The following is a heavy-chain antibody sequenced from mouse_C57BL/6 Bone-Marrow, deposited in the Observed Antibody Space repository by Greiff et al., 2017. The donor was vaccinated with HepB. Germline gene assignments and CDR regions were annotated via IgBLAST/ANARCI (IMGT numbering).Heavy chain of an antibody. CDR1: GFTFSDYG. CDR3: ARDHDYGAWFAY. Sequence: DVMLVESGGGLVKPGGSLKLSCAASGFTFSDYGMHWVRQAPEKGLEWVAYISSGSSTIYYADTVKGRFTISRDNAKNTLFLQMTSLRSEDTAMYYCARDHDYGAWFAYWGQGTLVTVSA. J-gene: IGHJ3*01. CDR2: ISSGSSTI. V-gene: IGHV5-17*01. D-gene: IGHD2-4*01.